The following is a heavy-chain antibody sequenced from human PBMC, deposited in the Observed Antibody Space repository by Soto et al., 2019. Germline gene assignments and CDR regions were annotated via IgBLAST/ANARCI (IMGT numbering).Heavy chain of an antibody. CDR2: INPSGGST. D-gene: IGHD3-3*02. V-gene: IGHV1-46*03. J-gene: IGHJ5*02. Sequence: ASVKVSCKASGYTFTSYYMHWVRQAPGQGLEWMGIINPSGGSTSYAQKFQGRVTMTRDTSTSTVYMELSSLRSEDTAVYYCAGSADSFLEWFHRPGVADPYDPWGQGTLVTVSS. CDR1: GYTFTSYY. CDR3: AGSADSFLEWFHRPGVADPYDP.